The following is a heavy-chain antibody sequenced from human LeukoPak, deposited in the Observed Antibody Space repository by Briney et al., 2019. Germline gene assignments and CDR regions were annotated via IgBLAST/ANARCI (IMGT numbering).Heavy chain of an antibody. Sequence: ASVKVSCKASGYTFTSYDINWVRQATGQGLEWMGWMNPNSGNTGYAQKFRGRVTMTRNTSISTAYMELSSLRSEDTAVYYCARGVGVAVTTANDYWGQGTLVTVSS. D-gene: IGHD4-11*01. CDR1: GYTFTSYD. V-gene: IGHV1-8*01. CDR3: ARGVGVAVTTANDY. J-gene: IGHJ4*02. CDR2: MNPNSGNT.